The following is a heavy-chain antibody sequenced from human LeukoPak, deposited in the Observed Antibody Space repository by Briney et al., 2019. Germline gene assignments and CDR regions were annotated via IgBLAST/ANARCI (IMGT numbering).Heavy chain of an antibody. D-gene: IGHD2-15*01. CDR1: GFTFSSYG. CDR2: IWYDGSNK. V-gene: IGHV3-33*01. Sequence: PGGSLRLSCAASGFTFSSYGMHWVRQAPGKGLEWVAVIWYDGSNKYYADSVKGRFTISRDNSKNTLYLQMNSLRAEDTAVYYCAREPPGLLLPTLDYWGQGTLVTVSS. J-gene: IGHJ4*02. CDR3: AREPPGLLLPTLDY.